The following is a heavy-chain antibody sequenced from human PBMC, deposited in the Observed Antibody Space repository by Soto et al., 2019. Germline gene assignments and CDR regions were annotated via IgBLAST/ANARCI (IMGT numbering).Heavy chain of an antibody. V-gene: IGHV3-23*01. D-gene: IGHD6-19*01. Sequence: EVQLLESGGGLVRPGESLRLSCAASGFNFNKYAMSWVRQAPGEGLEWGSGISCCGGTASYADSVKGRFTIARDDAKNTLYLDMNSLRVEDTAEYYCAKADGQQWLLPHLEDWGRGTLVTVS. CDR2: ISCCGGTA. J-gene: IGHJ4*02. CDR3: AKADGQQWLLPHLED. CDR1: GFNFNKYA.